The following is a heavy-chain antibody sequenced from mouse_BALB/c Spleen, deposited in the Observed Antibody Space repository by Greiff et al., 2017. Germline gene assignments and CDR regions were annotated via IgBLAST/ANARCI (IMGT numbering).Heavy chain of an antibody. J-gene: IGHJ1*01. Sequence: EVQRVESGGGLVQPGGSRKLSCAASGFAFSSFGMHWVRQAPEKGLEWVAYISSGSSTIYYADTVKGRFTISRDNPKNTLFLQMTSLRSEDTAMYYCARSTMITDFDVWGAGTTVTVSS. D-gene: IGHD2-4*01. CDR1: GFAFSSFG. V-gene: IGHV5-17*02. CDR2: ISSGSSTI. CDR3: ARSTMITDFDV.